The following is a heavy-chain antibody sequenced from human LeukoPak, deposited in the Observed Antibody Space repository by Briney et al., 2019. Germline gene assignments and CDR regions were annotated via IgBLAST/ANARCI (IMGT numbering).Heavy chain of an antibody. V-gene: IGHV3-23*01. CDR3: AKDNNIAVAVTYDY. CDR2: LSGSGGST. Sequence: GGSLRLSCAASGFTFSSYGMSWVRQAPGKGLEWVSTLSGSGGSTYYADSVRGRFTISRDNSKNTLYLQMNSLRAEDTAVYYCAKDNNIAVAVTYDYWGQGTLVTVSS. J-gene: IGHJ4*02. CDR1: GFTFSSYG. D-gene: IGHD6-19*01.